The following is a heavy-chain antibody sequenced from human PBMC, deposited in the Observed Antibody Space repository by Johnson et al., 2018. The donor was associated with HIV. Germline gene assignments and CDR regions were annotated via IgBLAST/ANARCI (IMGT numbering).Heavy chain of an antibody. V-gene: IGHV3-9*01. Sequence: VQLVESGGGLVQPGRSLRLSCAASGFTFDDYAMHWVRQAPGKGLEWVSGISWNSGSIGYADSVKGRFTISRDNSKNTLYLQMNSLRAEDTAVYYCARRMVVGYHALDFWGQGTVVTVSS. CDR1: GFTFDDYA. J-gene: IGHJ3*01. CDR3: ARRMVVGYHALDF. CDR2: ISWNSGSI. D-gene: IGHD2-21*01.